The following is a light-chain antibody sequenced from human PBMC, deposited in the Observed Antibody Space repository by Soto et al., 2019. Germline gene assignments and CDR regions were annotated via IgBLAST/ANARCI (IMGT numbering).Light chain of an antibody. Sequence: ALTQPPSLSGTPGQRVTISCSGSSSNIAGNTVHWYQHLPGTAPKLLIYINDQRPSGVPGRFSASTSGTSASLAISGLQSDDEADYYCATWDDDLNAAVFGGGTQLTVL. J-gene: IGLJ7*01. V-gene: IGLV1-44*01. CDR1: SSNIAGNT. CDR2: IND. CDR3: ATWDDDLNAAV.